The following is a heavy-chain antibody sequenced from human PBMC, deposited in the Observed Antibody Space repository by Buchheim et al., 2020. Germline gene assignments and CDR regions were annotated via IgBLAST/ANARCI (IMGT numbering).Heavy chain of an antibody. CDR1: GFTFSSYA. V-gene: IGHV3-30-3*01. J-gene: IGHJ3*02. CDR3: ARPPIAVLSSDELYAFDI. CDR2: ISYDGSNK. Sequence: QVQLVESGGGVVQPGRSLRLSCAASGFTFSSYAMHWVRQAPGKGLEWVAVISYDGSNKYYADSVKGRFTISRDNSKNTLYLQMNSLRAEDTAVYYCARPPIAVLSSDELYAFDIWGQGT. D-gene: IGHD6-19*01.